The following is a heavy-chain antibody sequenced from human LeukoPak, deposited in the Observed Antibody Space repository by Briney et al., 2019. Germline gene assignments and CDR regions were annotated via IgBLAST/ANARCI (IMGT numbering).Heavy chain of an antibody. J-gene: IGHJ3*02. CDR3: ARDATFLARAFDI. V-gene: IGHV4-59*01. Sequence: SETLSPTCTVSGGSISSYYWSWIRQPPGKGLEWIGYIYYSGSTNYNPSLKSRVTISVNTSKNQFSLRLSSVTAADTAVYYCARDATFLARAFDIWGQGTLVTVSS. D-gene: IGHD2/OR15-2a*01. CDR1: GGSISSYY. CDR2: IYYSGST.